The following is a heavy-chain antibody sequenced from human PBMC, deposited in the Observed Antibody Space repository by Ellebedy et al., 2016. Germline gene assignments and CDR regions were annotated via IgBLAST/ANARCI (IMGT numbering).Heavy chain of an antibody. D-gene: IGHD6-6*01. Sequence: GESLKISCATSGISFSDFFMSWVRQAPGKGLQWVSTISAGGDDTYLADSVKGRFTISRDSSRNTLYLQMNSLRAEDTAVYYCAPRAIAAPKWGQGTLVTVSS. CDR2: ISAGGDDT. CDR3: APRAIAAPK. CDR1: GISFSDFF. J-gene: IGHJ4*02. V-gene: IGHV3-23*01.